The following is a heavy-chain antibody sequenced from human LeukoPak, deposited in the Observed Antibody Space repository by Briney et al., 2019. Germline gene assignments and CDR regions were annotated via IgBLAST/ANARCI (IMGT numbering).Heavy chain of an antibody. V-gene: IGHV4-34*01. D-gene: IGHD6-13*01. Sequence: PSETLSLTCAVYGGSFSGYYWSWIRQPPGQGLEWIGEINHSGSTNYNPSLKSRVTISVDTSKKQFSLKLSSVTAADTAVYYCARYSAAAASYFDYWGQGTLVTVSS. CDR2: INHSGST. CDR1: GGSFSGYY. J-gene: IGHJ4*02. CDR3: ARYSAAAASYFDY.